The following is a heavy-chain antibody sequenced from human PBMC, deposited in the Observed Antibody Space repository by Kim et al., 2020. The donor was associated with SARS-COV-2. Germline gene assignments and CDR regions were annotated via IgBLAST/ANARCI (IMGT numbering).Heavy chain of an antibody. CDR1: GGSISSYY. CDR2: IYYSGST. V-gene: IGHV4-59*08. J-gene: IGHJ6*01. CDR3: ARLRFPVAGTVNYYYGMDV. Sequence: SETLSLTCTVSGGSISSYYWSWIRQPPGKGLEWIGYIYYSGSTNYNPSLKSRVTISVDTSKNQFSLKLSSVTAADTAVYYCARLRFPVAGTVNYYYGMDV. D-gene: IGHD6-19*01.